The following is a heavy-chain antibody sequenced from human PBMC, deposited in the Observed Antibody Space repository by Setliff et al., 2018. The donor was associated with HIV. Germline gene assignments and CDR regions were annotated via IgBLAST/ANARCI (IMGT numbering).Heavy chain of an antibody. J-gene: IGHJ3*02. CDR2: ISAYNGNT. D-gene: IGHD2-15*01. CDR3: ARLASGGWPLEVFDI. V-gene: IGHV1-18*01. Sequence: ASVKVSCKASGYTFTHYAISWVRQAPGQGVEYLGWISAYNGNTNYAQKVQGRITMTTYASTSTVDMELRSLTSDYTAVYYCARLASGGWPLEVFDIWGQGTMVTVSS. CDR1: GYTFTHYA.